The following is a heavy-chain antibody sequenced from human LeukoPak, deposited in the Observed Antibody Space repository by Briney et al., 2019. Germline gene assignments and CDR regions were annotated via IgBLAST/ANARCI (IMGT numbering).Heavy chain of an antibody. D-gene: IGHD3-9*01. CDR1: GYTFTSYY. CDR3: ARDNDILTGDWFDP. V-gene: IGHV1-46*01. CDR2: INPSGGST. J-gene: IGHJ5*02. Sequence: GASVKVSCKASGYTFTSYYMHWVRQAPGQGLEWMGIINPSGGSTSYAQKFQGRVTMTRDTSISTAYMELSRLRSDDTAVYYCARDNDILTGDWFDPWGQGTLVTVSS.